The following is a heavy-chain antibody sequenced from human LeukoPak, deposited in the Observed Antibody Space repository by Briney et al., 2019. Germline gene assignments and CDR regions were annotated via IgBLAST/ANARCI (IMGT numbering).Heavy chain of an antibody. CDR3: AAEKNFYFHF. J-gene: IGHJ4*02. CDR1: GFTFSSYG. Sequence: GGSLRLSCAASGFTFSSYGMHWVRQAPGKGLEWVAVIWYDGSNKYYADSVKGRFTISRDNSKNSLYLQMNSLKSEDTALYYCAAEKNFYFHFWGQGTLVTVSS. CDR2: IWYDGSNK. D-gene: IGHD2/OR15-2a*01. V-gene: IGHV3-33*03.